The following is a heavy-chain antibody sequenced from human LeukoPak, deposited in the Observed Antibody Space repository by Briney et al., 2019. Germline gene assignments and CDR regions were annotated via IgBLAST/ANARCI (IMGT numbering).Heavy chain of an antibody. J-gene: IGHJ5*02. D-gene: IGHD3-16*01. Sequence: VASVKVSCKASGGTFSSYAISWVRQAPGQGLEWMGGIIPIFGTANYAQKFQGRVTITADESTSTAYMELSSLRSEDTAVYYCASLGMPWFDPWGQGTLVTVSS. CDR2: IIPIFGTA. CDR1: GGTFSSYA. V-gene: IGHV1-69*13. CDR3: ASLGMPWFDP.